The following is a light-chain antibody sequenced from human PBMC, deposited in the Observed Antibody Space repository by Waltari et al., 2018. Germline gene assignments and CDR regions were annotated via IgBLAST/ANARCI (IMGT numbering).Light chain of an antibody. Sequence: SDELTQPPSVSVAPGQTASIPCSGDRLGNRFTSWYQQTAGQSPVLVIYQDIKRPSGIPERFSGSISGDTATLTISGTQAVDEADYYCQAGDSSTYVVFGAGTKLTVL. CDR2: QDI. V-gene: IGLV3-1*01. J-gene: IGLJ2*01. CDR3: QAGDSSTYVV. CDR1: RLGNRF.